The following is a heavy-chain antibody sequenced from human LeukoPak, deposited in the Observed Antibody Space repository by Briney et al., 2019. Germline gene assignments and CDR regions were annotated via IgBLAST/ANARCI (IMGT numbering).Heavy chain of an antibody. CDR2: ISSSSTYK. J-gene: IGHJ4*02. Sequence: GGSLRLSCAASGFTFSNYWMSWVRQGPGKGLEWVSSISSSSTYKYYAGSVKGRFTISRDNAKNSLYLQMNSLRAEDTALYYCARGRYSGSYLLDYWGQGTLVTVSS. D-gene: IGHD1-26*01. CDR1: GFTFSNYW. CDR3: ARGRYSGSYLLDY. V-gene: IGHV3-21*01.